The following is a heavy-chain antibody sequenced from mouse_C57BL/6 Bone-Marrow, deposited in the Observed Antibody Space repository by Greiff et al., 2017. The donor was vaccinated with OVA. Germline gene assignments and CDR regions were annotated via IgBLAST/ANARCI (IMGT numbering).Heavy chain of an antibody. Sequence: QVQLQQSGAELVRPGASVTLSCKASGYTFTDYEMHWVKQTPVHGLEWIGAIDPETGGTAYNQKFKGKAILTADKSSSTAYMELRSLTSEDSAVYYCTRGPFSYYGNCGFAYWGQGTLVTVSA. V-gene: IGHV1-15*01. D-gene: IGHD2-10*01. CDR1: GYTFTDYE. J-gene: IGHJ3*01. CDR3: TRGPFSYYGNCGFAY. CDR2: IDPETGGT.